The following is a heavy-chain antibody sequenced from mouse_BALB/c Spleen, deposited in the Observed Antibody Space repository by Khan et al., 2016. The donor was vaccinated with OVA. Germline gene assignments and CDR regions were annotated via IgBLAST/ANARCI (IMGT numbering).Heavy chain of an antibody. V-gene: IGHV1S41*01. Sequence: DLVKPGASVKLSCKASGFTFTSYWINWIKQRPGQGLEWIGRVSPGSGSPYYNEIFKGKATVTVDKSSSTAYIQLDSLSSEDSAVYFCTRSNYYGNRLYAMDYWGQGTSVTVSS. J-gene: IGHJ4*01. CDR2: VSPGSGSP. CDR3: TRSNYYGNRLYAMDY. CDR1: GFTFTSYW. D-gene: IGHD1-1*01.